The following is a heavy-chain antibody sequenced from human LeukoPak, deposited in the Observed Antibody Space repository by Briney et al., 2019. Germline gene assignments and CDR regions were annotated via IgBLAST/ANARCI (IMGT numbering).Heavy chain of an antibody. J-gene: IGHJ4*02. CDR2: IYYSGST. CDR1: GGSISSYY. D-gene: IGHD5-18*01. CDR3: ARGRYSYGFKYFDY. Sequence: PSETLSLTCTVSGGSISSYYWSWIRQPPGKGLEWIGYIYYSGSTNYNPSLKSRVTISVDTSKNQFSLKLSSVTAADTAVYYCARGRYSYGFKYFDYWGRGTLVTVSS. V-gene: IGHV4-59*01.